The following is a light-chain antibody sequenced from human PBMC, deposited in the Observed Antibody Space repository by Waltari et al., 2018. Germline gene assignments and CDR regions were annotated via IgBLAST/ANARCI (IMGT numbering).Light chain of an antibody. CDR3: QQGSILPLT. V-gene: IGKV3-11*01. CDR1: ESVYKY. CDR2: DTS. Sequence: EVVLTQSPVTLSLSAGERASRSCRASESVYKYLAWYQQRPGQPPRLLIYDTSTRAAGVPGRFSGSGYGTDFTLTITSLEAEDFAVYFCQQGSILPLTFGGGTRVEIK. J-gene: IGKJ4*01.